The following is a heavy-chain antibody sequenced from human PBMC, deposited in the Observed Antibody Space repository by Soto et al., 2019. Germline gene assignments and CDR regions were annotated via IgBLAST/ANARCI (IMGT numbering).Heavy chain of an antibody. Sequence: GSLRLSCAASGFTFSSYAMSWVRQAPGKGLEWASAISGSGGSTYYADSVKGRFTISRDNSKNTLYLQINSLRAEDTAVYYCAKEVWFGELLPPSGGQFDYWGQGTLVTVSS. J-gene: IGHJ4*02. V-gene: IGHV3-23*01. CDR3: AKEVWFGELLPPSGGQFDY. CDR2: ISGSGGST. CDR1: GFTFSSYA. D-gene: IGHD3-10*01.